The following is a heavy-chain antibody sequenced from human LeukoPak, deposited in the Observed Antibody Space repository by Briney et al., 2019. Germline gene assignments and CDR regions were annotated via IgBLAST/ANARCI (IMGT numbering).Heavy chain of an antibody. CDR2: ISSSGSTI. CDR1: GFTFSSYE. J-gene: IGHJ6*03. Sequence: GGSLRLSCAASGFTFSSYEMNWVRQAPGKGLEWVSYISSSGSTIYYADSVKGRFTISRDNAKNSLYLQMNSLGAEDTALYFCARDATTEPGTVYMDVWGKGTTVTISS. V-gene: IGHV3-48*03. CDR3: ARDATTEPGTVYMDV. D-gene: IGHD6-13*01.